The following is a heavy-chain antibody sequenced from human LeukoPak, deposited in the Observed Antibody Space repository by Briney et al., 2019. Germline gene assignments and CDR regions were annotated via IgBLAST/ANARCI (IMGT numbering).Heavy chain of an antibody. CDR3: ARDNLVYYFDY. Sequence: GGSLRLSCAASGFTFSSYGMHWVRQAPGKGLEWVAVIWYDGSNKYYADSVKGRFTISRDNSKNTLHLQMNSLRAEDTAVYYCARDNLVYYFDYWGQGTLVTVSS. D-gene: IGHD1-14*01. V-gene: IGHV3-33*01. J-gene: IGHJ4*02. CDR2: IWYDGSNK. CDR1: GFTFSSYG.